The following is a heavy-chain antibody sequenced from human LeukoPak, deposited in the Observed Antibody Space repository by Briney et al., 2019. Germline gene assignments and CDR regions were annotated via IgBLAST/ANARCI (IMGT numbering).Heavy chain of an antibody. CDR2: IYHSGST. D-gene: IGHD3-16*01. V-gene: IGHV4-30-2*01. Sequence: PSETLSLTCAVSGGSISSGGYSWSWIRQPPGKGLEWIGYIYHSGSTYYNPSLKSRVTISVDRSKNQFSLKLSSVTAADTAVYYCARVGGAHTFDYWGQGTLVTVSS. J-gene: IGHJ4*02. CDR1: GGSISSGGYS. CDR3: ARVGGAHTFDY.